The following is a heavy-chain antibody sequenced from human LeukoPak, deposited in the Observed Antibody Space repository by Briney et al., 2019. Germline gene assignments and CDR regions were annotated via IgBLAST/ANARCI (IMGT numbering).Heavy chain of an antibody. J-gene: IGHJ6*03. CDR1: GYTFTSYY. CDR2: INPNSGGT. D-gene: IGHD2-2*02. CDR3: AREHGGVPAAIGDRYYYYYMDV. V-gene: IGHV1-2*02. Sequence: ASVKVSCKASGYTFTSYYMHWVRQAPGQGLEWMGWINPNSGGTNYAQKFQGRVTMTRDTSISTAYMELSRLRSDDTAVYYCAREHGGVPAAIGDRYYYYYMDVWGKGTTVTVSS.